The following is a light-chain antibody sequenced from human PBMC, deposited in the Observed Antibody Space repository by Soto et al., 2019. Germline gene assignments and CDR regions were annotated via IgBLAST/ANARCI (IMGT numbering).Light chain of an antibody. V-gene: IGLV3-1*01. Sequence: YELTQPPSVSVSPGQTASITCSGDKLGDKYACWYQQKPGQSPVSVIYQDTKRPSGIPERFFGSNSGNTATLTISGTQAMDEADYYCQAWDSSTVVFGGGTKLTVL. CDR2: QDT. J-gene: IGLJ2*01. CDR1: KLGDKY. CDR3: QAWDSSTVV.